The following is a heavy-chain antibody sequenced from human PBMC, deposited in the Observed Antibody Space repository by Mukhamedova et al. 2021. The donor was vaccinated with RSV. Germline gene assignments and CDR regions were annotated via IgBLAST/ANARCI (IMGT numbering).Heavy chain of an antibody. J-gene: IGHJ6*02. V-gene: IGHV2-5*02. CDR3: AHEPNYYYYGMDV. Sequence: DDDKRYSPSLKSRLTITKDTSKYQVVLTMTNMDPVDTAIYYCAHEPNYYYYGMDVWGQGTTVTVTS. CDR2: DDDK.